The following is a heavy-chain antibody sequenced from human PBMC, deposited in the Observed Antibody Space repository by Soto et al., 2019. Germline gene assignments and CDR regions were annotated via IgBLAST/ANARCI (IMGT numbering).Heavy chain of an antibody. D-gene: IGHD7-27*01. CDR3: ARYLGAADTY. CDR1: GGSFSGYY. CDR2: INHSGGT. J-gene: IGHJ4*02. V-gene: IGHV4-34*01. Sequence: SETLSLTCAVYGGSFSGYYWTWIRQPPGRGLEWIGEINHSGGTNYNPSLKSRVTISLDTSKTQFSLKLSSVTAADTAMYYCARYLGAADTYWGQGTLVTVSS.